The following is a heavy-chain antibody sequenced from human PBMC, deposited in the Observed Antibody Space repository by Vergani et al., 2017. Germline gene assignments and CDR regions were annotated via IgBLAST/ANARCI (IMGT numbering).Heavy chain of an antibody. Sequence: QVQLVQSGAEVKKPGSSVKVSCKASGGTFSSYAISWVRQAPGQGLEWMGGIIPIFGTANYAQKFQGRVTITADKSTSTAYMELSSLRSEDTAVYYCARDVPGAGSMIVVVITQQGGIDAFDIWGQGTMVTVSS. D-gene: IGHD3-22*01. CDR2: IIPIFGTA. V-gene: IGHV1-69*06. CDR3: ARDVPGAGSMIVVVITQQGGIDAFDI. CDR1: GGTFSSYA. J-gene: IGHJ3*02.